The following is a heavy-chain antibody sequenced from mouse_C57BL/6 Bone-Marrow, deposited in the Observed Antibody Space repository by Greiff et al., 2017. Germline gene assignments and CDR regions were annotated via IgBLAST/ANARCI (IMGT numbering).Heavy chain of an antibody. CDR2: IWTGGGT. Sequence: VMLVESGPGLVAPSQSLSITCTVSGFSLTSYAISWVRQPPGKGLEWLGVIWTGGGTNYNSALKSRLSISKDNSKSQVFLKMNSLQTDDTARYXCARNPYYGSVYFDYWGQGTTLTVSS. V-gene: IGHV2-9-1*01. D-gene: IGHD1-1*01. CDR3: ARNPYYGSVYFDY. CDR1: GFSLTSYA. J-gene: IGHJ2*01.